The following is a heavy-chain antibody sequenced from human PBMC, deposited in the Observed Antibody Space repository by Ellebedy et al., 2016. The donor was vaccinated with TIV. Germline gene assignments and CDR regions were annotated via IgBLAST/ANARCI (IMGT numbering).Heavy chain of an antibody. V-gene: IGHV5-51*01. J-gene: IGHJ4*02. Sequence: GESLKISCQTSGYDFANFWIGWVRQMPGKGLEWMGVIYPGDSATSHSPSFQGQVTLSVDKSTGTAYLQWTSLKASDSGIDFCARSRQGYNAGADFWGQGTLVTVSS. CDR1: GYDFANFW. CDR2: IYPGDSAT. CDR3: ARSRQGYNAGADF. D-gene: IGHD5-18*01.